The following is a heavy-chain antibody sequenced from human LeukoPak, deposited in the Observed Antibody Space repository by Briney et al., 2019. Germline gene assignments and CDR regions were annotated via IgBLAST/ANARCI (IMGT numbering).Heavy chain of an antibody. J-gene: IGHJ6*02. CDR2: INPNSGDT. V-gene: IGHV1-2*02. Sequence: GASVKVSCKASGYTFTGYYMHWVRQAPGQGLDWMGWINPNSGDTNVAQKFQGRVTMTRDTSINTAYMELSGLRSDDTAVYYCGRPTRDITGTPYGMDVWGQGTTVTVSS. CDR1: GYTFTGYY. CDR3: GRPTRDITGTPYGMDV. D-gene: IGHD1-20*01.